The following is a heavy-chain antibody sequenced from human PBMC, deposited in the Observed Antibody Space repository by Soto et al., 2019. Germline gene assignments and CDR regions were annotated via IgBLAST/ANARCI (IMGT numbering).Heavy chain of an antibody. J-gene: IGHJ5*02. CDR1: GFTFSTYA. CDR2: ISGSGGST. Sequence: GGSLRLSCAASGFTFSTYAMSWVRQAPGKGLEWVSGISGSGGSTYYADSVKGRFTISRDNSKNTLYLQMNSLRAEDTAVYYCAKATTTVTTGNWFDPWGQGTLVTVSS. CDR3: AKATTTVTTGNWFDP. D-gene: IGHD4-17*01. V-gene: IGHV3-23*01.